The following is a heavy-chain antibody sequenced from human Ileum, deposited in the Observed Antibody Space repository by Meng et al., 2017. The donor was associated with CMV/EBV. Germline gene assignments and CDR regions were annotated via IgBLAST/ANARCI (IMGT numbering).Heavy chain of an antibody. CDR1: GDSIRSHY. CDR2: VYYSGSA. J-gene: IGHJ4*02. Sequence: SETLSLTCTVSGDSIRSHYWSWIRQPPGKGREWMGHVYYSGSATYSPSLRSRITISVDTAKNQISLNLRSVTAADTAIYFCARGIGHASNNTHDYWGQGTVVTVSS. D-gene: IGHD1/OR15-1a*01. V-gene: IGHV4-59*11. CDR3: ARGIGHASNNTHDY.